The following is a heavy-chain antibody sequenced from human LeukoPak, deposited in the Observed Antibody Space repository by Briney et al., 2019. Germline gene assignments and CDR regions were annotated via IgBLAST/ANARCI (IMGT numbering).Heavy chain of an antibody. CDR3: AKDLSRLGEMGAFDI. D-gene: IGHD5-24*01. V-gene: IGHV3-9*03. Sequence: GRSLRLSCAASGFTFDDYAMHWVRQAPGKGLEWVSGISWNSGSIGYADSVKGRFTISRDNAKNSLYLQMNSLRAEDMALYYCAKDLSRLGEMGAFDIWGQGTMVTVSS. J-gene: IGHJ3*02. CDR2: ISWNSGSI. CDR1: GFTFDDYA.